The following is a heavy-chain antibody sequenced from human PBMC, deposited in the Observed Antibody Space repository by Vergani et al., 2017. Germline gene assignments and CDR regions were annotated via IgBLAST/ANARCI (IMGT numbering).Heavy chain of an antibody. Sequence: QVQLQQWGAGLLKPSETLSLTCAVYGGSFSGYYWSWIRQPPGKGLEWIGEINHSGSTNYNPSLKSRVTISVDTSKNQFSLKLSSVTAADTAVYYCARLFGSTPVRYYYDSSGPWFDPWGQGTLVTVSS. CDR3: ARLFGSTPVRYYYDSSGPWFDP. D-gene: IGHD3-22*01. J-gene: IGHJ5*02. V-gene: IGHV4-34*01. CDR2: INHSGST. CDR1: GGSFSGYY.